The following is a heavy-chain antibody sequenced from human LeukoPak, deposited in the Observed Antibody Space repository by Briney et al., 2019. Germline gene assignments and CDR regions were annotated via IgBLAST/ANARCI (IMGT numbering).Heavy chain of an antibody. Sequence: PGGSLRLSCAASGFTFSSYWMHWVRQAPGKGLVWVSRINSDGSSTSYADSVKGRFTISRDNAKNTLYLQMNSLRAEDTAVYYCATGYGYGLSYFDYWGQGALVTVSS. CDR1: GFTFSSYW. CDR2: INSDGSST. CDR3: ATGYGYGLSYFDY. J-gene: IGHJ4*02. D-gene: IGHD5-18*01. V-gene: IGHV3-74*01.